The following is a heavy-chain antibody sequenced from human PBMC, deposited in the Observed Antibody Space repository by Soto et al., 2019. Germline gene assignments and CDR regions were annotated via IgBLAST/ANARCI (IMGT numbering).Heavy chain of an antibody. CDR3: ARDGNSGYARNGMDV. CDR2: IYHSGST. CDR1: GGSISSSNW. V-gene: IGHV4-4*02. Sequence: PSETLSLTCAVSGGSISSSNWWSWVRQPPGKGLEWIGEIYHSGSTNYNPSLKSRVTISVDKSKNQFSLKLSSVTAADTAVYYCARDGNSGYARNGMDVWGQGTTVTVSS. J-gene: IGHJ6*02. D-gene: IGHD5-12*01.